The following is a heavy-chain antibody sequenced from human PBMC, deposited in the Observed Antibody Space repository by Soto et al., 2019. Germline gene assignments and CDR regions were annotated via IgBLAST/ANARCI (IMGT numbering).Heavy chain of an antibody. D-gene: IGHD3-22*01. J-gene: IGHJ3*01. V-gene: IGHV1-69*08. CDR2: IIPIPDIT. Sequence: QVQLVQSGAEVRKPGSSVKVSCKAPGGTFSTYIISWVRQAPGQGLEWMGRIIPIPDITNYAQKFQGRVTVTADRSTSTAYMALTSLKSEVTAVYYCARDRITTRGDAFDLWGQGTMVTVSS. CDR1: GGTFSTYI. CDR3: ARDRITTRGDAFDL.